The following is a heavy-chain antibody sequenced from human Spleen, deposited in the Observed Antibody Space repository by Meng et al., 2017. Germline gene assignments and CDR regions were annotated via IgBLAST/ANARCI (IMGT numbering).Heavy chain of an antibody. CDR3: ARGPTTMAHDFDY. V-gene: IGHV4-34*01. CDR1: GGSFSDYY. J-gene: IGHJ4*02. Sequence: HVQPQQWGAGLLKPSETLSLTCVVSGGSFSDYYWSWIRQPPGKGLEWIGEINHSGSTNYNPSLESRATISVDTSQNNLSLKLSSVTAADSAVYYCARGPTTMAHDFDYWGQGTLVTVSS. CDR2: INHSGST. D-gene: IGHD4-11*01.